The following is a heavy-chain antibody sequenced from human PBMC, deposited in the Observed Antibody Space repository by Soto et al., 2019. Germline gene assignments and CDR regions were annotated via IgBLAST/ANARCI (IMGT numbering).Heavy chain of an antibody. CDR1: GGSISSGGYY. D-gene: IGHD5-18*01. V-gene: IGHV4-31*03. CDR2: IYYSGRT. CDR3: AGDGGYSYGVDY. Sequence: QVQLQESGPGLVKPSQTLSLTCSVSGGSISSGGYYWSWIRQHPGKGLEWLGYIYYSGRTYYNPSLTSRVTLSVDTAKNQFSLKLSSVTGADPAVYYCAGDGGYSYGVDYWGQGTLVTVSS. J-gene: IGHJ4*02.